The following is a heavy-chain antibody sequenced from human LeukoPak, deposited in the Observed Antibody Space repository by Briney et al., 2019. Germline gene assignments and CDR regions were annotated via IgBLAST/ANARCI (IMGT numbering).Heavy chain of an antibody. V-gene: IGHV3-30*18. CDR3: AKDFRTPYYYYSMDV. CDR2: ISYDGSNK. Sequence: GGSLRLSCAASGFTFSSYGMHWVRQAPGKGLEWVAVISYDGSNKYYADSVKGRFTISRDNSKNTLYLQMNSLRAEDTAVYYCAKDFRTPYYYYSMDVWGQGTTVTVSS. J-gene: IGHJ6*02. CDR1: GFTFSSYG. D-gene: IGHD2-15*01.